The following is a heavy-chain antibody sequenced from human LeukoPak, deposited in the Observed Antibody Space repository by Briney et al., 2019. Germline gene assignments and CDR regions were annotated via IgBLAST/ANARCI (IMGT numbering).Heavy chain of an antibody. J-gene: IGHJ1*01. CDR2: IWYDGSNK. Sequence: GGSLGLSCAASGFTFSSYGLHWVRQAPGKGLEWVAVIWYDGSNKYYADSVKGRFTISRDNSKNTLYLQMNSLRAEDTAVYYCARGYCSGGSCYSVESEYFQHWGQGTLVTVSS. V-gene: IGHV3-33*01. D-gene: IGHD2-15*01. CDR3: ARGYCSGGSCYSVESEYFQH. CDR1: GFTFSSYG.